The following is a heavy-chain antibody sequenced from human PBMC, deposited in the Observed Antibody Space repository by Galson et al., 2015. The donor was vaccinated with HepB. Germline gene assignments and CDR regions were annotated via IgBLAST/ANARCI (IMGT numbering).Heavy chain of an antibody. V-gene: IGHV3-21*01. Sequence: SLRPYCAASGFTFSSYSLNRVRQAPGKGLEWVSSISSSSSYIYYADSVKGRFNISRDNAKNSLYLQMNSLRAEDTAVYYCARRPEWLFSGGFDSWGQGALVTVSS. CDR1: GFTFSSYS. CDR2: ISSSSSYI. J-gene: IGHJ4*02. CDR3: ARRPEWLFSGGFDS. D-gene: IGHD3-3*01.